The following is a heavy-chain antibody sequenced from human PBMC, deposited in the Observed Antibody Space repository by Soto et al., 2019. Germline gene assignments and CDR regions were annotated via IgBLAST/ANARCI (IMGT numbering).Heavy chain of an antibody. J-gene: IGHJ6*02. CDR2: IHPRDSDT. V-gene: IGHV5-51*01. Sequence: RGESLKISCKASGYIFTTYWIGWVRQMPGKGLEWMGVIHPRDSDTRYSPSFQGQVTISTDKSISTAYLQWSSLKASDTAMYYCARSPYGYNMDVWGQGTTVTVSS. CDR3: ARSPYGYNMDV. CDR1: GYIFTTYW. D-gene: IGHD5-18*01.